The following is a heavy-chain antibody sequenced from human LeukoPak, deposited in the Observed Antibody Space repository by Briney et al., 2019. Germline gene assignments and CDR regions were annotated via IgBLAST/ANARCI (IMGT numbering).Heavy chain of an antibody. D-gene: IGHD6-13*01. Sequence: PSETLSLTCTVSGGPISSSNYFWGWIRQPPGKGLEWIGSIYYSGSTYYNPSLKSRVTISVDTSKNQFSLNLNSVTAADTAVYYCARLSSSWILDYWGQGTLVTVSS. CDR2: IYYSGST. J-gene: IGHJ4*02. CDR3: ARLSSSWILDY. V-gene: IGHV4-39*01. CDR1: GGPISSSNYF.